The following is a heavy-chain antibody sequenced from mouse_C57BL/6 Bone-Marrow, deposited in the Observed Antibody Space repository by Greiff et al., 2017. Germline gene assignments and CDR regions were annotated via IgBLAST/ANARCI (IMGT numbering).Heavy chain of an antibody. CDR3: ARSMVRAWFAY. CDR1: GFTFSDYG. CDR2: ISSGSSTN. V-gene: IGHV5-17*01. D-gene: IGHD2-2*01. J-gene: IGHJ3*01. Sequence: EVLLVESGGGLVKPGGSLKLSCAASGFTFSDYGMHWVRQAPGKGLEWVAYISSGSSTNYYADTVKGRFTLSRDNAKNTLFLQMTSLRSEDTAMYYCARSMVRAWFAYWGQGTLVTVSA.